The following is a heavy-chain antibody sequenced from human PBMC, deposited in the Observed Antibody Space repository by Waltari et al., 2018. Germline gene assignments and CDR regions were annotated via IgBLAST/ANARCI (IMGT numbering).Heavy chain of an antibody. CDR1: GGSISSYY. J-gene: IGHJ4*02. CDR2: IYYSGST. Sequence: QVQLQESGPGLVKPSETLSLTCTVSGGSISSYYWSWIRQPPGKGLEWIGYIYYSGSTNYNPSLKSRVTISVDTSKNQFSLKLSSVTAADTAVYYCARAGRGPRPNYFDYWGQGTLVTVSS. D-gene: IGHD2-15*01. CDR3: ARAGRGPRPNYFDY. V-gene: IGHV4-59*01.